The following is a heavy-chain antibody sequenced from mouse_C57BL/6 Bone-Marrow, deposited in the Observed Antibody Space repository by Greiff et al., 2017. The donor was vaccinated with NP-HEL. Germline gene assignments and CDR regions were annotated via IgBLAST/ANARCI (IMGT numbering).Heavy chain of an antibody. CDR3: ARYGNYALYYFDY. J-gene: IGHJ2*01. Sequence: VQLQQSGPELVKPGASVKISCKASGYTFTDYYMNWVKQSHGKSLEWIGDINPNNGGTSYNQKFKGKATLTVDKSSSTAYMELRSLTSEDSAVYYCARYGNYALYYFDYWGQGTTLTVSS. CDR2: INPNNGGT. D-gene: IGHD2-1*01. V-gene: IGHV1-26*01. CDR1: GYTFTDYY.